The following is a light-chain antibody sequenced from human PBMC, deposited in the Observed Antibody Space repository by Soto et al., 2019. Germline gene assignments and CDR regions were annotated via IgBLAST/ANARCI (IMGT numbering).Light chain of an antibody. CDR3: QQYINWPPT. CDR1: QSVSSN. J-gene: IGKJ1*01. V-gene: IGKV3-15*01. Sequence: EIVMTQSPATLSVSPGERATLSCRASQSVSSNLAWYQQKPGQAPRLLIYGASTRATGIPARFSGSGSGTEFTLTISSLQSEDFAVYYCQQYINWPPTFGQGTKVEIK. CDR2: GAS.